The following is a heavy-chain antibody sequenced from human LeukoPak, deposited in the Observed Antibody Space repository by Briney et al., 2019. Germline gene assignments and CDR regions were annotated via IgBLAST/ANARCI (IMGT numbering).Heavy chain of an antibody. D-gene: IGHD2-2*01. CDR3: ARDRYCSSTSCYDAFDI. Sequence: GGSLRLSCAASGFTLRSYAMNWVRQAPGKGLEWVSAISGNGYAYYADSVKGRFTISRDNSKNTLYLQMNSLRAEDTAVYYCARDRYCSSTSCYDAFDIWGQGTMVTVSS. CDR1: GFTLRSYA. J-gene: IGHJ3*02. V-gene: IGHV3-23*01. CDR2: ISGNGYA.